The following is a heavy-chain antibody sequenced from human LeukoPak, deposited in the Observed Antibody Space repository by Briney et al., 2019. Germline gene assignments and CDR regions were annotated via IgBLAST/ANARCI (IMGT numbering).Heavy chain of an antibody. CDR1: GYTFTGYY. CDR2: INPNSGGT. D-gene: IGHD2-2*02. V-gene: IGHV1-2*02. CDR3: AGGTVGYCSSTSCYSRYYYYYGMDV. Sequence: GASVKVSCKASGYTFTGYYMHWVRQAPGQGLEWMGWINPNSGGTNYAQKFQGRVTMTRDTSISTAYMELSRLRSDDTAVYYCAGGTVGYCSSTSCYSRYYYYYGMDVWGQGTTVTVSS. J-gene: IGHJ6*02.